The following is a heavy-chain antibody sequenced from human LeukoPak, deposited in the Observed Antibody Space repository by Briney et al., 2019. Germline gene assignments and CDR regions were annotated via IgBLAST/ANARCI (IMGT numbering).Heavy chain of an antibody. D-gene: IGHD3-10*01. V-gene: IGHV3-7*01. CDR2: INQDGTEK. J-gene: IGHJ4*02. CDR1: GFTFTTYW. CDR3: AKVAKYYYGSETYYFFEH. Sequence: GGSLRLSCAASGFTFTTYWMTWVRQAPGKGLEWVANINQDGTEKYYVDFVKGRFTISRDNAKNSLYLQMNSLRVEDTAVYYCAKVAKYYYGSETYYFFEHWGQGTPVTASS.